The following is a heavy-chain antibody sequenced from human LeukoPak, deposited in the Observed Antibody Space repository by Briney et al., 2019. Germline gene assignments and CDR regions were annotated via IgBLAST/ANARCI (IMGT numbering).Heavy chain of an antibody. CDR1: GGSFSGYY. D-gene: IGHD6-6*01. Sequence: PSETLSLTCAVYGGSFSGYYWGWIRQPPGKGLEWIGEINHSGSTNYNPSLKSRVTISVDTSKNQFSLKLSSVTAADTAVYYCASRSSLYWYFDLWGRGTLVTVSS. J-gene: IGHJ2*01. V-gene: IGHV4-34*01. CDR3: ASRSSLYWYFDL. CDR2: INHSGST.